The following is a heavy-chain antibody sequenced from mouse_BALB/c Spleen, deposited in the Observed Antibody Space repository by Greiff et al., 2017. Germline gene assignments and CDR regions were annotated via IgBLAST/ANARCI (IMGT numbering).Heavy chain of an antibody. D-gene: IGHD2-2*01. V-gene: IGHV5-6-5*01. CDR3: ARYGYEGYFDD. Sequence: EVQVVESGGGLVKPGGSLKLSCAASGFTFSSYAMSWVRQTPEKRLEWVASISSGGSTYYPDSVKGRFTISRDNARNILYLQMSSLRSEDTAMYYCARYGYEGYFDDWGQGTTLTVSS. CDR2: ISSGGST. CDR1: GFTFSSYA. J-gene: IGHJ2*01.